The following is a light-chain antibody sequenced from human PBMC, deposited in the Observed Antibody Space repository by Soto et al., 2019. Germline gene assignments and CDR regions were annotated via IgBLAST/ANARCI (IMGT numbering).Light chain of an antibody. J-gene: IGLJ1*01. V-gene: IGLV1-51*01. CDR1: SSNIGNSF. CDR3: GAWDGGLSAFV. Sequence: QSVLTQPPSVSAAPGRTVTISCSGSSSNIGNSFVSWYQQLPGTAPRLLIYDNNERPSGIPDRFSGSKSGTSATLGITGLQTGDEADYYCGAWDGGLSAFVFGTGNKLTVL. CDR2: DNN.